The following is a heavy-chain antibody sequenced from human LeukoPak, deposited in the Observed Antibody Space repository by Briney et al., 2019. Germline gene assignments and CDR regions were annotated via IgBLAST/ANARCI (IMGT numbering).Heavy chain of an antibody. D-gene: IGHD4-23*01. CDR1: GGSISNGDYY. V-gene: IGHV4-30-4*01. J-gene: IGHJ4*02. CDR3: ARDLLNEGNHPDY. Sequence: PSETLSLTCTVSGGSISNGDYYWSWIRQPPGKGLEWIGYIYYSGSTYYNPSLKSRVTISVDTSKNQFSLKLSSVTAADTAVYYCARDLLNEGNHPDYWGQGTLVTVSS. CDR2: IYYSGST.